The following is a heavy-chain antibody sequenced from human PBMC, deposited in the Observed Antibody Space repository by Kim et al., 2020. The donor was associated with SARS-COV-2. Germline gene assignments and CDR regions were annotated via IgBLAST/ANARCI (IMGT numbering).Heavy chain of an antibody. CDR3: AREDTTGTMVRGGRSF. CDR2: IYTSGST. V-gene: IGHV4-4*07. J-gene: IGHJ4*02. CDR1: GGSISSYY. Sequence: SETLSLTCTVSGGSISSYYWSWIRQPAGKGLEWIGRIYTSGSTNYNPSLKSRVTMSVDTSKNQFSLKLSSVTAADTAVYYCAREDTTGTMVRGGRSFWGQGTLVTVSS. D-gene: IGHD3-10*01.